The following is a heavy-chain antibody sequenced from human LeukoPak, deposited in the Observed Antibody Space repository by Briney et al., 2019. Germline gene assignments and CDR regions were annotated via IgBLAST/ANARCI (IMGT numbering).Heavy chain of an antibody. CDR3: ARSPWYYYGSGSYYNAPKYFDY. Sequence: SETLSLTCTVSGGSISSDYLIWIRQPPGKGLEWIGEINHSGSTNYNPSLKSRVTISVDTSKNQFSLKLSSVTAADTAVYYCARSPWYYYGSGSYYNAPKYFDYWGQGTLVTVSS. V-gene: IGHV4-34*01. CDR2: INHSGST. D-gene: IGHD3-10*01. CDR1: GGSISSDY. J-gene: IGHJ4*02.